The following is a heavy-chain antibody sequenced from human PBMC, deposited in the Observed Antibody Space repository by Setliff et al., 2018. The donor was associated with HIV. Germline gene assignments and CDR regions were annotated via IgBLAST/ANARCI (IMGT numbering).Heavy chain of an antibody. CDR3: VRGSGYYYFDN. CDR2: MNTDGSST. J-gene: IGHJ4*02. V-gene: IGHV3-74*01. D-gene: IGHD3-22*01. Sequence: GGSLRLSCAASGFTFRNYRMHWVRQPPGKGLVWVSRMNTDGSSTRYADSVKGRFTISRDNAENMLYLQMNSLSADDTAVYYCVRGSGYYYFDNWGQGALVTVSS. CDR1: GFTFRNYR.